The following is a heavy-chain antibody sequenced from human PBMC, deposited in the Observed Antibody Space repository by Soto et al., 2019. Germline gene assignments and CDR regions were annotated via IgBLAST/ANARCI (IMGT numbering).Heavy chain of an antibody. D-gene: IGHD3-22*01. Sequence: PGGSLRLSCAASGFTFSSYAMSWVRQAPGKGLEWVSAISGSGGSTYYADSVKGRFTISRDNSKNTLYLQMNSLRAEDTAVYYCAKDGGDSRGYFPQYYYYGMDVWGQGTTVTVSS. V-gene: IGHV3-23*01. J-gene: IGHJ6*02. CDR3: AKDGGDSRGYFPQYYYYGMDV. CDR1: GFTFSSYA. CDR2: ISGSGGST.